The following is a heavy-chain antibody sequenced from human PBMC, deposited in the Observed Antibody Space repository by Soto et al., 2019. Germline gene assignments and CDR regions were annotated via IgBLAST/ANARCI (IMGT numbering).Heavy chain of an antibody. Sequence: GGSLRLSCGASGFTFSSDWMSWVRQVPGKGLVWVSRISGDGSVRNYADSVRGRFTISRDNAKNTLFLQLNSLSVEDTALYYCVRGTVSGSFLIYWGRGTLVTVSS. CDR3: VRGTVSGSFLIY. CDR1: GFTFSSDW. V-gene: IGHV3-74*01. CDR2: ISGDGSVR. J-gene: IGHJ4*02. D-gene: IGHD6-19*01.